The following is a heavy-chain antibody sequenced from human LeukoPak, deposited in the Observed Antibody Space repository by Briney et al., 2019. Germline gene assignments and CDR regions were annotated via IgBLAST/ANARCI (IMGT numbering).Heavy chain of an antibody. V-gene: IGHV3-23*01. CDR1: GFTFSDYA. Sequence: SGGSLRLSCAASGFTFSDYAMSWVRQAPGKGLEWVSGISGFGGSTYYADSMKGRFTISRDNSKNTLFLQMHSLRADDTAVYYCARPKYSNSYYWFDPWGQGTLVTVSS. D-gene: IGHD2-2*01. CDR3: ARPKYSNSYYWFDP. CDR2: ISGFGGST. J-gene: IGHJ5*02.